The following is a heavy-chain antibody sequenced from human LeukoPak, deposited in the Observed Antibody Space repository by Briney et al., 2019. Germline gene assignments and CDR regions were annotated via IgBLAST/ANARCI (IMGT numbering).Heavy chain of an antibody. J-gene: IGHJ4*02. CDR1: GFTFDDYA. D-gene: IGHD3-22*01. CDR2: ISWNSGSI. Sequence: GGSLRLSCAASGFTFDDYAMHWVRQAPGKGLEWVSGISWNSGSIGYADSVKGRFTISRDNAKNSLYLQMNSLRAEDTALYYCAKGDSSGYYKGFIDYWGQGTLVTVSS. V-gene: IGHV3-9*01. CDR3: AKGDSSGYYKGFIDY.